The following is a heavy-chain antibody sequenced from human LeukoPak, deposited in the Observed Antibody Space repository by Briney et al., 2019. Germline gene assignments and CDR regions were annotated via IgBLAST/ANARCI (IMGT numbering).Heavy chain of an antibody. CDR3: ASFYCSGGSCYQYYYYYYMDV. Sequence: SETLSLTCTVSGGSISSRSYYWGWIRQPPGKGLEWIGVIYYSGSTYSNPSLRSRVTISVDTSKNQFSLKLSSVTAADTAVYYCASFYCSGGSCYQYYYYYYMDVWGKGTTVTISS. D-gene: IGHD2-15*01. CDR1: GGSISSRSYY. V-gene: IGHV4-39*01. CDR2: IYYSGST. J-gene: IGHJ6*03.